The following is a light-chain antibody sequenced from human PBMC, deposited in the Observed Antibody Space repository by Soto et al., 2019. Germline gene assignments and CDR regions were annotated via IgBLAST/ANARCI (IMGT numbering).Light chain of an antibody. CDR2: GAS. J-gene: IGKJ1*01. V-gene: IGKV3-15*01. CDR3: QQYNNWPTWA. Sequence: EIVMTQSPATLSVSPGERATLSCRASQSVSRNIAWYQQKPGQAPRLLIYGASTRAIGIPARFSGSGSGTEFTLTISSLQYEDFAVYYCQQYNNWPTWAFGQGTKVEIK. CDR1: QSVSRN.